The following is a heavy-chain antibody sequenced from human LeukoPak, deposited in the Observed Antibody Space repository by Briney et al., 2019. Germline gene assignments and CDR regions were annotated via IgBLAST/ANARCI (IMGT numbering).Heavy chain of an antibody. Sequence: SQTLSLTCAVSAGSFSSGDYSWSWIRQPPGKGLEWIGYIYHSGSPYYNPSLKSRVTISIDRSKNQLSLKLNSVTAADTAVYYCAREILSSVGYFDYWGQGILVTVSS. J-gene: IGHJ4*02. CDR3: AREILSSVGYFDY. D-gene: IGHD2-15*01. CDR2: IYHSGSP. CDR1: AGSFSSGDYS. V-gene: IGHV4-30-2*01.